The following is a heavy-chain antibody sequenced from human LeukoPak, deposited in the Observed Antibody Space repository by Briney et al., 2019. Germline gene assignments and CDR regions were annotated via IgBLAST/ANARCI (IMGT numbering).Heavy chain of an antibody. Sequence: ASVKVSCKASGYTFTSYGISWVRQAPGQGLEWMGWISAYNGNTNYAQKFQDRVTMTTDTSTNTAYMELSSLRSDDTAFYYCARNSRVASTSGLNYWGQGTLVTVSS. V-gene: IGHV1-18*01. CDR1: GYTFTSYG. D-gene: IGHD4-23*01. CDR2: ISAYNGNT. J-gene: IGHJ4*02. CDR3: ARNSRVASTSGLNY.